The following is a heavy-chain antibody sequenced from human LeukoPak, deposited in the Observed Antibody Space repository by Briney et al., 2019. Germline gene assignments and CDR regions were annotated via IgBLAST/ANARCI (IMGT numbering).Heavy chain of an antibody. CDR2: ISGSAGST. Sequence: GGSLRLSCAASGFTFSSYAMSWVRQAPGKGLEWVSAISGSAGSTYYADSVKGRFTISRDNSKNTLYLQMNSLKTEDTAVYYCTRVECSSTSCYAHFDYWGQGTLVTVSS. D-gene: IGHD2-2*01. J-gene: IGHJ4*02. CDR1: GFTFSSYA. V-gene: IGHV3-23*01. CDR3: TRVECSSTSCYAHFDY.